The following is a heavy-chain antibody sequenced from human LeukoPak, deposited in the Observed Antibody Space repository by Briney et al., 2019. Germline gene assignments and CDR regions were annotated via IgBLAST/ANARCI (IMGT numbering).Heavy chain of an antibody. CDR2: ISSSSTI. Sequence: PGGSLRLSCAASGFTFSSYSMNWVRQAPGKGLEWLSYISSSSTIYYADSVKGRFTISRDNAKNSLYLQMNSLRAEDTAVYHCARRSSSKDYWGQGTLVTVSS. CDR3: ARRSSSKDY. J-gene: IGHJ4*02. CDR1: GFTFSSYS. D-gene: IGHD6-6*01. V-gene: IGHV3-48*01.